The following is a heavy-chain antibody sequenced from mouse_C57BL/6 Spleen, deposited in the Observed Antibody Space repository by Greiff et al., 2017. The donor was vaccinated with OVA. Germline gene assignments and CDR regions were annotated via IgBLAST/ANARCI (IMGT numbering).Heavy chain of an antibody. CDR3: ARHGDDGYFLDY. CDR1: GFTFSSYG. V-gene: IGHV5-6*01. D-gene: IGHD2-3*01. Sequence: EVQLVESGGDLVKPGGSLKLSCAASGFTFSSYGMSWVRQTPDKRLEWVATISSGGSYTYYPDSVKGQFTISRDNAKNTLYLQMSSLKSEDTAMYYCARHGDDGYFLDYWGQGTTLTVSS. J-gene: IGHJ2*01. CDR2: ISSGGSYT.